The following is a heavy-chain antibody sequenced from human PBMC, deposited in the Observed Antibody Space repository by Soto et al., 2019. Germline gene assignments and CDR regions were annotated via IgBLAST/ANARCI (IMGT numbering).Heavy chain of an antibody. CDR1: GGSVSSGSYY. CDR2: IYYSGST. D-gene: IGHD5-18*01. V-gene: IGHV4-61*01. Sequence: QVQLQESGPGLVKPSETLSLTCTVSGGSVSSGSYYWSWIRQPPGKGLEWIGYIYYSGSTNYNPSLQSRVTISVDTSKNQFSLKLSSVTAADTAVYYCARVDTAMGASWYFDLWGRGTLVTVSS. CDR3: ARVDTAMGASWYFDL. J-gene: IGHJ2*01.